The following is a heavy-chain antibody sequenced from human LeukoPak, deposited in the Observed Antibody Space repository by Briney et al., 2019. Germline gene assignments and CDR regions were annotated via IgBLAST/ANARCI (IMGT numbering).Heavy chain of an antibody. CDR2: IIGSGGST. J-gene: IGHJ4*02. D-gene: IGHD6-19*01. CDR1: GFTFRSYA. CDR3: AKDLNSSGWYGGLDY. Sequence: GGSLRLSCSASGFTFRSYAMSLVRQAPGKGVGVVSAIIGSGGSTHYADSVEGRFTISRDNSKKALYLQMNSLRAEDTAVYYCAKDLNSSGWYGGLDYWGQGTLVTVSS. V-gene: IGHV3-23*01.